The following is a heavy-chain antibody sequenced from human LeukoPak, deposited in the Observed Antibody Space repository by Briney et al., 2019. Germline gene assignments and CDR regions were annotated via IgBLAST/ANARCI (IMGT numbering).Heavy chain of an antibody. CDR2: IYHSGST. Sequence: SETLSLTCTVSGYSISGGYYWGWIRQPPGKGLEWIGSIYHSGSTYYNPSLKSRVTISVDTSKNQFSLKLSSVTAADTAVYYCARRRVGGGAQGFDYWGQGTLVTVSS. CDR1: GYSISGGYY. CDR3: ARRRVGGGAQGFDY. J-gene: IGHJ4*02. D-gene: IGHD3-16*01. V-gene: IGHV4-38-2*02.